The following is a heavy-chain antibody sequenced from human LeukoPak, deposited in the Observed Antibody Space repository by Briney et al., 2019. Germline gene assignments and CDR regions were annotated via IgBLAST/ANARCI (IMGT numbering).Heavy chain of an antibody. J-gene: IGHJ4*02. D-gene: IGHD1-26*01. CDR2: MNSDGSST. CDR3: GRAAFGWEDY. V-gene: IGHV3-74*01. Sequence: GVALRLPCAASVFTFSSYWMHRVRQAPGTGLVWVSRMNSDGSSTTYADSVKGRFIISRDNAKNTLYLQMNRLRAEDTAVYYCGRAAFGWEDYWGQGTLVTVSS. CDR1: VFTFSSYW.